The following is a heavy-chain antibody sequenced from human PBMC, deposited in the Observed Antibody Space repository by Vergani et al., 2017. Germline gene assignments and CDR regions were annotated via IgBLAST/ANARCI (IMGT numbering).Heavy chain of an antibody. D-gene: IGHD1-26*01. CDR1: GGSFSGYY. V-gene: IGHV4-34*01. CDR3: ARLRRVGATTYWYFDL. Sequence: QVQLQQWGAGLLKPSETLSLTCAVYGGSFSGYYWSWIRQPPGKGLEWIGEINHSGSTNYNPSLKSRVTISVDTSKNQFSLKLSSVTAADTAVYYCARLRRVGATTYWYFDLWGRGTLVIVVS. J-gene: IGHJ2*01. CDR2: INHSGST.